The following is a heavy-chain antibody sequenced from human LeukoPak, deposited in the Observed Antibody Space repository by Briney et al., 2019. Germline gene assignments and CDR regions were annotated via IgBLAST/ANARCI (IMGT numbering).Heavy chain of an antibody. D-gene: IGHD6-19*01. J-gene: IGHJ4*02. CDR1: GFTVSSNY. V-gene: IGHV3-53*01. Sequence: GGSLRLSCAASGFTVSSNYMSWVRQAPGKGLESVSVIYSGGSTYYTDYVKRRFTISRDKSKNTLYLQMNSLRAEDTAVYYCASTSGGLGYFDYWGQGTLVTVSS. CDR2: IYSGGST. CDR3: ASTSGGLGYFDY.